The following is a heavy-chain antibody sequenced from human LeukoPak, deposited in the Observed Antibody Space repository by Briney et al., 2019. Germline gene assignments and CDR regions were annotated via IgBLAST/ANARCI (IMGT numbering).Heavy chain of an antibody. V-gene: IGHV4-34*01. CDR3: ARRPRYYYDSSGYGY. CDR1: GGSFSGYY. J-gene: IGHJ4*02. D-gene: IGHD3-22*01. Sequence: SETLSLTCAVYGGSFSGYYWSWIRQPPGKGLEWIGEVNHSGSTNYNPSLKSRVTISVDTSKNQFSLKLSSVTAADTAVYYCARRPRYYYDSSGYGYWGQGTLVTVSS. CDR2: VNHSGST.